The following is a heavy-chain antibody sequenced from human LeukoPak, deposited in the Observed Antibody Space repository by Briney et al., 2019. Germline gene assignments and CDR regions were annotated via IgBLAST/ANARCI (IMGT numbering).Heavy chain of an antibody. CDR2: IYTSGST. Sequence: PSQTLSLTCTVSGGSISSGSYYWSWIRQPAGKGLEWIGRIYTSGSTNYNPSLKSRVTISVDTSKNQFSLKLSSVTAADTAVYYCARRVLSTVTTHYYYYMDVWGKGTTVTISS. D-gene: IGHD4-17*01. CDR1: GGSISSGSYY. J-gene: IGHJ6*03. V-gene: IGHV4-61*02. CDR3: ARRVLSTVTTHYYYYMDV.